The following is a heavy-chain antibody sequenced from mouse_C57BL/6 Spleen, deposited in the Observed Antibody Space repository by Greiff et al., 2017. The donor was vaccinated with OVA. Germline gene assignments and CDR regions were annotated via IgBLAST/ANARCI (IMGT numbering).Heavy chain of an antibody. CDR3: ARETGKGLFDY. J-gene: IGHJ2*01. CDR1: GFTFSSYA. CDR2: ISDGGSYT. Sequence: EVQLVESGGGLVKPGGSLKLSCAASGFTFSSYAMSWVRQTPEKRLEWVATISDGGSYTYSPDNVKGRFTISRDNAKNNLYLQMSHLKSEDTAMYYCARETGKGLFDYWGQGTTLTVSS. V-gene: IGHV5-4*01. D-gene: IGHD4-1*01.